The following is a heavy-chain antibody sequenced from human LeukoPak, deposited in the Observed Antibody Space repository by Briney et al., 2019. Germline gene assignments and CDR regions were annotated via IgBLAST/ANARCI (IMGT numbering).Heavy chain of an antibody. J-gene: IGHJ5*02. CDR2: FDPEDGET. D-gene: IGHD2-15*01. CDR1: GYTLTELS. CDR3: ACAYFYCSGGSCYLDWFDP. Sequence: ASVKVSCKVSGYTLTELSMHWGRQAPGKGLEWMGGFDPEDGETIYAQKFQGRVTMTEDTSTDTAYMELSSLRSEDTAVYYCACAYFYCSGGSCYLDWFDPWGQGTLVTVSS. V-gene: IGHV1-24*01.